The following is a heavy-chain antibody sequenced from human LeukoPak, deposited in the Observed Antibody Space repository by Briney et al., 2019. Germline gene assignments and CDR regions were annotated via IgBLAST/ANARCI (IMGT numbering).Heavy chain of an antibody. V-gene: IGHV3-23*01. Sequence: PGGSLRLSCAASGFTFSSYAMSWVRQAPGKGLEWVSAISVSGGSTYYADSVKGRLTISRDNSKNTLYLQMNSLRAEDTAVYYCAKSVGATGSFDYWRQGTLVSVSS. J-gene: IGHJ4*02. CDR3: AKSVGATGSFDY. D-gene: IGHD1-26*01. CDR2: ISVSGGST. CDR1: GFTFSSYA.